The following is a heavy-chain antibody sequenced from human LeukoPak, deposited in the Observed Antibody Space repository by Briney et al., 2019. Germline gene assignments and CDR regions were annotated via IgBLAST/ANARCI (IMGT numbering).Heavy chain of an antibody. Sequence: GGSLRLSCAASGFTFSSYAMSWVRQAPGKGLEWVSAISGSGGSTYYADSVKGRFTISRVNSKNTLYLQMNSLRAEDTAVYYCAATAYSSSWTPYFDYWGQGTLVTVSS. D-gene: IGHD6-13*01. J-gene: IGHJ4*02. CDR2: ISGSGGST. V-gene: IGHV3-23*01. CDR3: AATAYSSSWTPYFDY. CDR1: GFTFSSYA.